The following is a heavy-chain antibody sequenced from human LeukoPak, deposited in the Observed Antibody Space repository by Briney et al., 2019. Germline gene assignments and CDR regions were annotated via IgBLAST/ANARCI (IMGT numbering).Heavy chain of an antibody. J-gene: IGHJ4*02. CDR3: AKDPFDLRGMEWLLLH. D-gene: IGHD3-3*01. CDR2: IRYDGSNK. CDR1: GFTFSSYW. Sequence: HSGGSLRLSCAASGFTFSSYWMHWVRQAPGKGLEWVAFIRYDGSNKYYADSVKGRFTISRDNSKNTLYLQMNSLRAEDTAVYYCAKDPFDLRGMEWLLLHWGQGALVTVSS. V-gene: IGHV3-30*02.